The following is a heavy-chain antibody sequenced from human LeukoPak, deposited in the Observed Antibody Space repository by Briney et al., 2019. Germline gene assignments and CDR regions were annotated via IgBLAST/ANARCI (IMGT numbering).Heavy chain of an antibody. CDR2: INPNSGGT. D-gene: IGHD3-9*01. J-gene: IGHJ4*02. CDR3: ARGDFDILTDYPAY. CDR1: GYTFTGYY. V-gene: IGHV1-2*02. Sequence: GASVKVCCKASGYTFTGYYMHWVRPAPGQGLEWMRWINPNSGGTNYAQKFQGRVTMTRDTSTSTVYMDLSSLRSEDTAVYYCARGDFDILTDYPAYWGQGTLVTVSS.